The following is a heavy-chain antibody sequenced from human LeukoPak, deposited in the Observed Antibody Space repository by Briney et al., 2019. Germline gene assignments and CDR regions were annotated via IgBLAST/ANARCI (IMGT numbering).Heavy chain of an antibody. D-gene: IGHD4-11*01. CDR3: ARDQSTVGGPGYFDY. V-gene: IGHV3-48*03. J-gene: IGHJ4*02. CDR1: RFTFSSYE. CDR2: ISGSGSTI. Sequence: GGSLRLSCAASRFTFSSYEMNWVRQAPGKGLEWVSYISGSGSTIYYADSVKGRFTISRDNAKNSLYLQMNSLRAEDTAVYYCARDQSTVGGPGYFDYWGRGTLVTVSS.